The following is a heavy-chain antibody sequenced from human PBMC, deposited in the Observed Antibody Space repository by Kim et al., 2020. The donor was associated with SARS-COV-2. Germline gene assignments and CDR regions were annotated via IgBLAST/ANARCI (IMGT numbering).Heavy chain of an antibody. Sequence: GSTYYNPSLKSRVTISVDTSKNQFSLKLSSVTAADTAVYYCAREGGEKVYWGQGTLVTVSS. J-gene: IGHJ4*02. CDR3: AREGGEKVY. CDR2: GST. V-gene: IGHV4-31*02. D-gene: IGHD3-16*01.